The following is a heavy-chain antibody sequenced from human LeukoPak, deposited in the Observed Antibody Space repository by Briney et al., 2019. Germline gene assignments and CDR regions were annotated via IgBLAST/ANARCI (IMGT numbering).Heavy chain of an antibody. CDR2: ISDNGDRT. V-gene: IGHV3-64D*06. CDR3: VRICCSGSSCFYRDY. Sequence: PGGSLRLSCSASGFTLSNYAMHWVRQAPGQGLEYVSAISDNGDRTYYADSVKGRFTISRDNSKNTLYLQMSSPRTEDTAVYYCVRICCSGSSCFYRDYWGQGTLVAV. D-gene: IGHD2-15*01. J-gene: IGHJ4*02. CDR1: GFTLSNYA.